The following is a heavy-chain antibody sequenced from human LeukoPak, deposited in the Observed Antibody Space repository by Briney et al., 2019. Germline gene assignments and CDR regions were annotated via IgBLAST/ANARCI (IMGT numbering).Heavy chain of an antibody. Sequence: GESLKISCKGSGYSFTSYWIGWGRQMPGKGVGWMGIIYPGDSDTRYSPSFQGQVTISADKSISTAYLQWSSLKASDTAMYYCARRVAAAGTNWFDPWGQGTLVTVSS. CDR2: IYPGDSDT. J-gene: IGHJ5*02. D-gene: IGHD6-13*01. V-gene: IGHV5-51*01. CDR1: GYSFTSYW. CDR3: ARRVAAAGTNWFDP.